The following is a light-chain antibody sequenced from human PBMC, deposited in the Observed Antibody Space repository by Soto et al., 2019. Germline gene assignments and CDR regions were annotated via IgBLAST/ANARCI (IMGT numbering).Light chain of an antibody. CDR1: SGYSNYK. CDR3: GVDHGSGSNFVYV. J-gene: IGLJ1*01. CDR2: VGAGGIEG. V-gene: IGLV9-49*01. Sequence: QSVLTQPTSASASLGASVTLTCTLKSGYSNYKVDWYQQRPGKGPRFVMRVGAGGIEGSKGDGIPDRFSVLGSGLNRSLTIKNIQEEDESDYHCGVDHGSGSNFVYVFGTGTKLTVL.